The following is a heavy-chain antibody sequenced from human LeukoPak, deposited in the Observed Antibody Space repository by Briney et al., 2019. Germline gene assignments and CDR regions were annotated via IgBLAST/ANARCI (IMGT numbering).Heavy chain of an antibody. D-gene: IGHD1-26*01. CDR3: ARGRVGAEVFDI. CDR2: IIPIFGTA. J-gene: IGHJ3*02. Sequence: ALVKVSCKASGGTFSSYAISWVRQAPGQGLEWMGGIIPIFGTANYAQKFQGRVTITADESTSTAYMELSSLRSEDTAVYYCARGRVGAEVFDIWGQGTMVTVSS. V-gene: IGHV1-69*13. CDR1: GGTFSSYA.